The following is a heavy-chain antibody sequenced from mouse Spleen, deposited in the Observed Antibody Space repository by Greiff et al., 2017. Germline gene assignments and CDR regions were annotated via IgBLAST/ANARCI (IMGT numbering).Heavy chain of an antibody. J-gene: IGHJ2*01. CDR1: GFALTSYG. CDR2: IWAGGST. CDR3: ATLMYYFDY. Sequence: VKLVESGPGLVAPSQSLSITCTVSGFALTSYGVHWVRQPPGKGLEWLGVIWAGGSTNYNSALMSRLSISKDNTKSQVFLKMNRLQTDDTAMYYCATLMYYFDYWGQGTTLTVSS. V-gene: IGHV2-9*02.